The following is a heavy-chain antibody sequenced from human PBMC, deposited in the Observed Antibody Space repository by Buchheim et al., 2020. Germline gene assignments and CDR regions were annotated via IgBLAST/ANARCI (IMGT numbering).Heavy chain of an antibody. J-gene: IGHJ4*02. CDR2: INHSGST. CDR3: ARAGGTAVTGTIDS. V-gene: IGHV4-34*01. Sequence: QVPLQQWGAGLLKPSENLSLTCAVYGGSFSGYYWSWIRQPPGKGLEWIGEINHSGSTNCSPSLKSRVTISVDTYQNQFSLRLSSVTAAGTAVYYCARAGGTAVTGTIDSWGQGTL. D-gene: IGHD6-19*01. CDR1: GGSFSGYY.